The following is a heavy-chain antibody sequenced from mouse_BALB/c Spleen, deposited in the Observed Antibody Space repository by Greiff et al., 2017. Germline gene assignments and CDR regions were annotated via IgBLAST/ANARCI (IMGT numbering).Heavy chain of an antibody. CDR1: GFTFSSYG. Sequence: EVQVVESGGDLVKPGGSLKLSCAASGFTFSSYGMSWVRQTPDERLEWVATISSGGSYTYYPDSVKGRFTISRDNAKNTLYLQMSSLKSEDTAMYYCASHDDYDYWLAYWGQGTLVTVSA. CDR2: ISSGGSYT. J-gene: IGHJ3*01. CDR3: ASHDDYDYWLAY. D-gene: IGHD2-4*01. V-gene: IGHV5-6*01.